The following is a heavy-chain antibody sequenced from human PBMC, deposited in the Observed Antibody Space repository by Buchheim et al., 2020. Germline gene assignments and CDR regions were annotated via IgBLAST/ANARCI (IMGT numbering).Heavy chain of an antibody. Sequence: EVQLLESGGGWIQPGGSLRLSRAASGFTFSVYAMTWVRQAPGKGLERVAAIRGNGGSIYYADSVKGRFTISRDNSRNILFLQMNSLRAEYTAVYYCAKSPRWELLDDWGQGAL. CDR3: AKSPRWELLDD. D-gene: IGHD1-26*01. CDR2: IRGNGGSI. CDR1: GFTFSVYA. V-gene: IGHV3-23*01. J-gene: IGHJ4*02.